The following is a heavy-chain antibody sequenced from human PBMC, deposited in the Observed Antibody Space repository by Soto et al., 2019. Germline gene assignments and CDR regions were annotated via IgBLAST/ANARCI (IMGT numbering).Heavy chain of an antibody. CDR1: GGSISNYD. J-gene: IGHJ4*02. Sequence: PSETLSLTCTVSGGSISNYDWSWIRQPPGKGLEWIGYIYYSGRSTYNPSLKSRVTMSIDTSMNQFSLKLSSVTAADTAVYYCAGDYNSGSYRFDYWGQGALVTVSS. CDR3: AGDYNSGSYRFDY. D-gene: IGHD3-10*01. V-gene: IGHV4-59*01. CDR2: IYYSGRS.